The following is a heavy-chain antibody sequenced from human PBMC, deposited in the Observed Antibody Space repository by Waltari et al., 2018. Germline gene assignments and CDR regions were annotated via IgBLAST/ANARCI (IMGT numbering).Heavy chain of an antibody. V-gene: IGHV1-18*01. CDR1: GYKFSDHG. CDR3: ARGDRIYYYYMDV. J-gene: IGHJ6*03. CDR2: ISPYNGNT. Sequence: QVHLGQSGDEVKKPGASVKVSCKASGYKFSDHGITWVRQAPEQGLEWLEWISPYNGNTNYAQNLRGRLTRTTDISTSTAYMELTSLRFDDTAVYYCARGDRIYYYYMDVWGNGTTIIIS.